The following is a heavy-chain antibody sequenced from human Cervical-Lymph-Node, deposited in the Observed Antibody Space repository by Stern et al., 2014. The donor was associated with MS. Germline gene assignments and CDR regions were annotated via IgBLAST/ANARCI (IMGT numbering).Heavy chain of an antibody. J-gene: IGHJ5*02. CDR1: GGTFSSSYA. Sequence: QVQLGQSGAEVKKPGSSMNVSCKTSGGTFSSSYAITWMRQAPGQGLEWMGRIIPLLGLANYAQKFQGRVTITADTSTSTTYMELSSLRSEDTAVYYCARGIVSNRAAATLHNLFDPWGQGTLVTVSS. CDR2: IIPLLGLA. CDR3: ARGIVSNRAAATLHNLFDP. D-gene: IGHD2-15*01. V-gene: IGHV1-69*09.